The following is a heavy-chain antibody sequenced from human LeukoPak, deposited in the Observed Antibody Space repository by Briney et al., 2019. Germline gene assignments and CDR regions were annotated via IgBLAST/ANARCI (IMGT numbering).Heavy chain of an antibody. Sequence: GGSLRLSCAASGFTFTNAWMSWVRQAPGRGLEWVGRIKSRADDGTTDYAAPVKGRFTISRDDSEATLYLQMNSLNTDDTAVYYCTTVLIGYCSSSSCYAGDFWGQGNLVIVSS. D-gene: IGHD2-2*01. CDR2: IKSRADDGTT. CDR1: GFTFTNAW. V-gene: IGHV3-15*01. CDR3: TTVLIGYCSSSSCYAGDF. J-gene: IGHJ4*02.